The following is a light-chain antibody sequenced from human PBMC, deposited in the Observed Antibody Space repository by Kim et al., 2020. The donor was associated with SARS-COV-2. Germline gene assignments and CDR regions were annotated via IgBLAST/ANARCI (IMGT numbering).Light chain of an antibody. CDR1: QSVSSMY. CDR2: VAS. J-gene: IGKJ1*01. V-gene: IGKV3-20*01. CDR3: KRYENAPSR. Sequence: IVLTQSPGTLSLSPGERATLSCRASQSVSSMYLAWYQQKPGQAPRLLIYVASNRATGIPDRFSGSGSGTDFTLTISRLGPEDCAVYYCKRYENAPSRIGQGTKVDIK.